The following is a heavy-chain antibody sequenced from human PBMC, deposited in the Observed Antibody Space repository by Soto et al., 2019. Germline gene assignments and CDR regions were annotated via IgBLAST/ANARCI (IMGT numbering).Heavy chain of an antibody. D-gene: IGHD1-26*01. V-gene: IGHV4-31*03. CDR3: ARLRSEATLDY. CDR2: IYYSGST. Sequence: LSLTCTVPGGSISSGGYYWSWIRQHPGKGLEWIGYIYYSGSTYYNPSLKSRVTISVDTSKNQFSLKLSSVTAADTAVYYCARLRSEATLDYWGQGTLVTVSS. CDR1: GGSISSGGYY. J-gene: IGHJ4*02.